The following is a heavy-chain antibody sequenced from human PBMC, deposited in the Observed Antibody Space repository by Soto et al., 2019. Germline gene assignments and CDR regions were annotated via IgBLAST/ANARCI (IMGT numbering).Heavy chain of an antibody. J-gene: IGHJ1*01. CDR1: GFRFSSSW. Sequence: EVQLVESGGGLVQPGGSLRLSCAGAGFRFSSSWMSWIRQAPGKGLEWVAHINQGGSQKYYVDSAKGRFTISRDNAKTSLYLQMNKLRAEDTATYYCASWAYAADEDYFHHWGQGTLVTVSS. V-gene: IGHV3-7*03. CDR2: INQGGSQK. CDR3: ASWAYAADEDYFHH. D-gene: IGHD3-16*01.